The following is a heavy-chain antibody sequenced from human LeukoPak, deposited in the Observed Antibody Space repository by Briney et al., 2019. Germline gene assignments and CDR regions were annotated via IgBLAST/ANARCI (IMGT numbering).Heavy chain of an antibody. V-gene: IGHV3-30-3*01. J-gene: IGHJ4*02. CDR3: ARGGVVVITTGTDY. CDR1: GFTFSSYA. D-gene: IGHD3-22*01. CDR2: ISYDGSNK. Sequence: GRSLRLSCAASGFTFSSYAMHWVRQAPGKGLEWVAVISYDGSNKYYADSVKGRFTISRDNSKNTLYLQMNSLRAEDTAVYYCARGGVVVITTGTDYWGQGTLVTVSS.